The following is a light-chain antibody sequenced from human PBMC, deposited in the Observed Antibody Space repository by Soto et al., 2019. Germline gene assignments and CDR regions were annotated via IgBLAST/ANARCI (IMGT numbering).Light chain of an antibody. Sequence: EIVLTQSPGTLSLSPGERATLSCRASQSLTSNYLAWYQQKPGQAPRLLISGTSNRATGIPDRFSGSGSGTDFTLTISRLEPDDLAVYYCQQYGDSVFTFGPGTRWIS. V-gene: IGKV3-20*01. J-gene: IGKJ3*01. CDR2: GTS. CDR3: QQYGDSVFT. CDR1: QSLTSNY.